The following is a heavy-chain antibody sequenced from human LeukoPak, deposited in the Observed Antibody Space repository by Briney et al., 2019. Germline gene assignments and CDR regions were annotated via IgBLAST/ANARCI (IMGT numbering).Heavy chain of an antibody. CDR1: GGSISGDDNY. CDR2: IYHSGTT. CDR3: GRITYGGTALTV. J-gene: IGHJ4*02. Sequence: PSETLSLTCTVSGGSISGDDNYWSWIRQRPGKGLEWIGCIYHSGTTYYNPSLKSRVIISVDTSKNQFSLKVTSVTAADTAVYYCGRITYGGTALTVWGQGTLVTVSS. V-gene: IGHV4-31*03. D-gene: IGHD3-3*02.